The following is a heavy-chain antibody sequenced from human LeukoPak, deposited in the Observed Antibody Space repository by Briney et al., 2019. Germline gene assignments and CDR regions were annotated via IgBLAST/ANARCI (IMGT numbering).Heavy chain of an antibody. CDR2: IIPIFGTA. CDR3: ASSSQRWYNWNPRGYFDY. D-gene: IGHD1-20*01. Sequence: ASVKVSCKASGGTFISYAISWVRQAPGQGLEWMGGIIPIFGTANYAQKFQGRVTITTDESTSTAYMELSSLRSEDTAVYYCASSSQRWYNWNPRGYFDYWGQGTLVTVSS. CDR1: GGTFISYA. J-gene: IGHJ4*02. V-gene: IGHV1-69*05.